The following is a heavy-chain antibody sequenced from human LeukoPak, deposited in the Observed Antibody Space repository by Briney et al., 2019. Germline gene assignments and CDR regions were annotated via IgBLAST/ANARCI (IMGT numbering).Heavy chain of an antibody. D-gene: IGHD6-13*01. V-gene: IGHV3-23*01. Sequence: GGSLRLSCAASGFTFSSYAMSWVRQAPGKGLEWVSSISGSGGSTYYADSVKGRFTISRDNSENTLFLQMNSLRAEDTALYYCAKVPSSSWYKGIDYWGQGALVTVSS. J-gene: IGHJ4*02. CDR1: GFTFSSYA. CDR3: AKVPSSSWYKGIDY. CDR2: ISGSGGST.